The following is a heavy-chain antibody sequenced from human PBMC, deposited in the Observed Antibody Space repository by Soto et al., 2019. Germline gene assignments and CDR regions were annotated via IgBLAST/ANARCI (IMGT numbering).Heavy chain of an antibody. Sequence: LRLSCAASAFTFSRYWMHWVRQAPGKGLVWVSRINSYGSSTDYADSVKGRFTISRDNAKNTLSLQMNSLRVEDTAVYYCARGWIGDLNDAFDIWGQGTMVTVSS. D-gene: IGHD2-2*03. V-gene: IGHV3-74*01. CDR2: INSYGSST. J-gene: IGHJ3*02. CDR1: AFTFSRYW. CDR3: ARGWIGDLNDAFDI.